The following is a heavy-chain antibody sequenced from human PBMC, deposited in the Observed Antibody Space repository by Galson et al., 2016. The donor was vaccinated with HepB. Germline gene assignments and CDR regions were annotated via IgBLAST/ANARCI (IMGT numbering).Heavy chain of an antibody. CDR1: GFTFSVYW. CDR3: AIGGSFAFDL. J-gene: IGHJ3*01. CDR2: IKPDGSET. V-gene: IGHV3-7*01. D-gene: IGHD5-12*01. Sequence: SLRLSCAASGFTFSVYWMNWLRQPPGKGPEFVGSIKPDGSETYFVDSVKGRFTISRDNAKNSLYLQVNSLTGEDTAVYYCAIGGSFAFDLWGLGTMVTVSS.